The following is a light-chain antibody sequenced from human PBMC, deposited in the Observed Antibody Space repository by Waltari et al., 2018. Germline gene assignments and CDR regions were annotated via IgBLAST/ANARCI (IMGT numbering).Light chain of an antibody. V-gene: IGLV2-14*01. CDR2: DVY. J-gene: IGLJ2*01. Sequence: QSALTQPASVSGSPGQAIIISCTGTGSDVGGYDYVSWYQQYPGKAPRLIIYDVYNRPASVSNRFSGSKSDTTASLTISGLQAEDESVYYCSSYTSSGVVFGGGTKLTVL. CDR3: SSYTSSGVV. CDR1: GSDVGGYDY.